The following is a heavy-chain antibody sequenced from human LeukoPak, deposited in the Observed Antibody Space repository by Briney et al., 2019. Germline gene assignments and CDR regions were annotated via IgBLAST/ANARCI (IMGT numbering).Heavy chain of an antibody. D-gene: IGHD3-16*01. CDR1: GGSITTHNFY. CDR2: ISDDGSP. V-gene: IGHV4-39*01. CDR3: AKLSDDGGLFDF. Sequence: SEILSLTCTVSGGSITTHNFYWGWVRQPPGKGLTWIGGISDDGSPFYNPSLQSRLTISIDTSKNQFSLRLTSVTAADTALYYCAKLSDDGGLFDFWGQGTLVTVSS. J-gene: IGHJ4*02.